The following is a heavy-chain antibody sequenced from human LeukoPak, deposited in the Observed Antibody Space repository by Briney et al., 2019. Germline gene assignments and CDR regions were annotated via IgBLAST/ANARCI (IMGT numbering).Heavy chain of an antibody. D-gene: IGHD5-12*01. Sequence: GGSLRLSCAASKFTVSSKYMSWVRQAPGKGLEWVSLIYSGGSTYYADSVKGRFTISRDNSKNTLYLQMNSLRAEDTAVYYGARGPSGYHNTGGQGTLVTVSS. J-gene: IGHJ4*02. CDR2: IYSGGST. V-gene: IGHV3-66*01. CDR3: ARGPSGYHNT. CDR1: KFTVSSKY.